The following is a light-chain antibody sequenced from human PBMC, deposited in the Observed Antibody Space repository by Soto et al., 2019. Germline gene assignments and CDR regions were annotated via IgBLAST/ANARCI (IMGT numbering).Light chain of an antibody. Sequence: EIVVTHSPTTLSLSPGERSSLSCRASQSVSSYLAWYQQRTGEAPRLLIYDASNRASGVPARFSGSGYGTDLTITISDIEPADFALYYCQQRLSSTPGFGQGTQVDI. CDR1: QSVSSY. J-gene: IGKJ1*01. CDR2: DAS. V-gene: IGKV3-11*01. CDR3: QQRLSSTPG.